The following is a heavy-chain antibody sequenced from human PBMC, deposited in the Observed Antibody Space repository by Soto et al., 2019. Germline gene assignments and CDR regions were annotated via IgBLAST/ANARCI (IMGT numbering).Heavy chain of an antibody. Sequence: PGGSLRLSCAASGFTFSSYAMSWVRQAPGKGLEWVSAISGSGGSTYYADSVKGRFTISRDNSKNTLYLQMNSLRAEDTAVYYSAKDFDDGYEAFDYWGQGTLVTVSP. J-gene: IGHJ4*02. CDR2: ISGSGGST. CDR3: AKDFDDGYEAFDY. D-gene: IGHD5-12*01. V-gene: IGHV3-23*01. CDR1: GFTFSSYA.